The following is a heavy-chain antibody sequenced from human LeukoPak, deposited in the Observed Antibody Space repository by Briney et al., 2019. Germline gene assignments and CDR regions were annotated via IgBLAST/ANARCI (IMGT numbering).Heavy chain of an antibody. D-gene: IGHD5-12*01. J-gene: IGHJ4*02. V-gene: IGHV3-23*01. CDR1: GFTFSSYA. Sequence: GGSLRLSCAASGFTFSSYAMSWVRQAPGKGLEWVSAISGSGGSTYYADSVKGRFSISRDNAKNTLYLQMNSLRAEDTAVYYCAKGRRYSGYDSTFDYWGQGTLVTVSS. CDR3: AKGRRYSGYDSTFDY. CDR2: ISGSGGST.